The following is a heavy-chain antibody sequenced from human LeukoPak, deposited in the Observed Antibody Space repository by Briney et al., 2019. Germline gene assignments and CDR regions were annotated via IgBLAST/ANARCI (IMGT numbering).Heavy chain of an antibody. V-gene: IGHV3-7*01. J-gene: IGHJ5*02. D-gene: IGHD4-17*01. Sequence: PGGSLRLSCEGSGFIFSHYWMSWLRQAPGKEPEWVAIIKLFGGEQYYGDSVKGRFIISRDNARNLLYLQMRSLRADDTAMYYCARALTTDHSGRWFDPWGQGTLVTVSS. CDR3: ARALTTDHSGRWFDP. CDR2: IKLFGGEQ. CDR1: GFIFSHYW.